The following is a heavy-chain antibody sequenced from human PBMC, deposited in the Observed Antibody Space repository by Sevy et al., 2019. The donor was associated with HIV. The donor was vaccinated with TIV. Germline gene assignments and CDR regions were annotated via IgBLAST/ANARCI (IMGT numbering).Heavy chain of an antibody. J-gene: IGHJ6*02. Sequence: GGSLRLSCAASRFTFSNYAMSWVRQAPGKGLEWVCSISRSGGSTYYADSVKGRFTISRDNSKNTLYLQMNRLRAEDTAVYYCAKVDVVVPVADYGMDVWGQGTTVTVSS. V-gene: IGHV3-23*01. CDR1: RFTFSNYA. D-gene: IGHD2-2*01. CDR3: AKVDVVVPVADYGMDV. CDR2: ISRSGGST.